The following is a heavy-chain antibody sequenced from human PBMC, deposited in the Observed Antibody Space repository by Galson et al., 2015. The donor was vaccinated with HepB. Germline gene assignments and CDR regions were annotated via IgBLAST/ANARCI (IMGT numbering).Heavy chain of an antibody. J-gene: IGHJ4*02. D-gene: IGHD3-10*01. Sequence: SLRLSCAASGFTFSSYSMNWVRQAPGKGLEWVSSISSSSSYIYYADSVKGRFTISRDNAKNMLYLQMNSLRAEDTAVYYCARSPGGGFDYWGQGTLVTVSS. CDR2: ISSSSSYI. CDR3: ARSPGGGFDY. CDR1: GFTFSSYS. V-gene: IGHV3-21*01.